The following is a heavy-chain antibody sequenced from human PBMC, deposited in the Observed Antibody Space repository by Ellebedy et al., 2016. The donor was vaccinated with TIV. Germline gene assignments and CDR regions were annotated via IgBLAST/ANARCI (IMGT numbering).Heavy chain of an antibody. J-gene: IGHJ4*02. Sequence: ASVKVSCKASGGTFSSYAISWVRQAPGQGLEWMGGIIPIFGTANYAQKFQGRVTITADESTSTAYMELSSLRSEDTAVYYCARGGTMVRGMYYFDYWGQGTLVTVSS. CDR3: ARGGTMVRGMYYFDY. V-gene: IGHV1-69*13. CDR2: IIPIFGTA. CDR1: GGTFSSYA. D-gene: IGHD3-10*01.